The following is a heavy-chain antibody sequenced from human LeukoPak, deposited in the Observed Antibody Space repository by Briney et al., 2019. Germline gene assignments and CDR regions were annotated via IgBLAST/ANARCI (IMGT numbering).Heavy chain of an antibody. V-gene: IGHV3-23*01. CDR2: ISGSGGYT. D-gene: IGHD3-22*01. CDR1: GFTFSSCA. CDR3: AQDATDFDSSGQTYFDN. J-gene: IGHJ4*02. Sequence: GGSLRLSCAASGFTFSSCAMSWVRQAPGKGLEWVSAISGSGGYTFYSDSVKGRFTISRDNSKNTLSLQMNGLRAEDTAVYYCAQDATDFDSSGQTYFDNWGQGTLVTVSS.